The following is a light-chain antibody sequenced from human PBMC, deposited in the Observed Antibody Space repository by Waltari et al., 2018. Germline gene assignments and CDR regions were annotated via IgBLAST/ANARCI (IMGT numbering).Light chain of an antibody. CDR2: DDT. J-gene: IGLJ2*01. Sequence: QSVLTQPPSVSGPPGQRVTISSPGSTPNIGAEFYVPWYQQFPGAAPQLLLFDDTARPSGVPDRFSGSKSGTSASLVITGLQAEDEADYYCQSYDSSLRGLVFGGGTKLTVL. V-gene: IGLV1-40*01. CDR3: QSYDSSLRGLV. CDR1: TPNIGAEFY.